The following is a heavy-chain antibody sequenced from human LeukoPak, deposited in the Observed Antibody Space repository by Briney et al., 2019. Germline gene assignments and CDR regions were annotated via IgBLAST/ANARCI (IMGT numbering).Heavy chain of an antibody. Sequence: GGSLRLSCAASGFTVSSNYMSWVRQAPGKGLEWVSVIYSGGSTYYADSVKGRFTISRDNSKNTLYLQMNSLRAEDTAVYYCARAGTTYYDFWSGPGEYYFDYWGQGTLVTVSS. CDR3: ARAGTTYYDFWSGPGEYYFDY. CDR1: GFTVSSNY. D-gene: IGHD3-3*01. J-gene: IGHJ4*02. V-gene: IGHV3-66*01. CDR2: IYSGGST.